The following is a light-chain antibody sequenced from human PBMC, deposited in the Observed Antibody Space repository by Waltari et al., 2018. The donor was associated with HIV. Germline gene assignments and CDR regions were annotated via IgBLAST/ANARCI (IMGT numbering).Light chain of an antibody. Sequence: EVVMTPSPATLSVSPGERATLSCRASQSIASNLAWYQQKPGQTPRLLIYGASTRATGIPARFSGSGFGTEFSLTISSLQSEDFAVYYCQQYNSWPPGYTFGQGTKLEIK. CDR1: QSIASN. J-gene: IGKJ2*01. CDR3: QQYNSWPPGYT. CDR2: GAS. V-gene: IGKV3-15*01.